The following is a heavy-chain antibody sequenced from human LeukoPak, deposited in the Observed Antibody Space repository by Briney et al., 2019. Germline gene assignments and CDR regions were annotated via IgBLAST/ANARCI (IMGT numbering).Heavy chain of an antibody. V-gene: IGHV4-34*01. CDR2: INHSGST. CDR3: ARDSGSYVIRN. D-gene: IGHD1-26*01. J-gene: IGHJ4*02. Sequence: SETLSLTCAVYGGSFSGYYWSWIRQPPGKGLEWIGEINHSGSTTYNPPLKRRVTISVDTSKNQFSLKLSSVTAADTAVYYCARDSGSYVIRNWGQGTLVTVSS. CDR1: GGSFSGYY.